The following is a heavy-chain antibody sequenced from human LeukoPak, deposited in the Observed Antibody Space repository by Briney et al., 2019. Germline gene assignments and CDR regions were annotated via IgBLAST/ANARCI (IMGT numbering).Heavy chain of an antibody. CDR2: IYYSGST. V-gene: IGHV4-59*08. CDR1: GGSISSYY. CDR3: ARHIYSGYDYAAFDY. D-gene: IGHD5-12*01. Sequence: SETLPLTCTVSGGSISSYYWSWIRQPPGKGLEWIGYIYYSGSTNYNPSLKSRVTISVDTSKNQFSLKLSSVTAADTAVYYCARHIYSGYDYAAFDYWGQGTLVTVSS. J-gene: IGHJ4*02.